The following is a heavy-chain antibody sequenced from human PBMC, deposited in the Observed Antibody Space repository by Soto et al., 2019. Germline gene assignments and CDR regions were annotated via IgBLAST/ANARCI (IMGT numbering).Heavy chain of an antibody. CDR3: GTGTTRYYFDY. J-gene: IGHJ4*02. D-gene: IGHD1-7*01. V-gene: IGHV3-64D*06. CDR1: GSTFSSYA. CDR2: ISSNGGST. Sequence: GGSLRLSCAASGSTFSSYAMHWVRQAPGKGLEYVSAISSNGGSTYYADSVKGRFTISRDNSKNTLYLQMSSLRAEDTAVYYCGTGTTRYYFDYWGQGTLVTVSS.